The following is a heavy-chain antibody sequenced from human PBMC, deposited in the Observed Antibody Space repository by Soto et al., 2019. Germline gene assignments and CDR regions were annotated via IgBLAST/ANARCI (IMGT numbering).Heavy chain of an antibody. CDR3: ARDYGHDCSGGRCYFYF. CDR1: GATFISYA. J-gene: IGHJ4*02. Sequence: QVQLVQSGAEVKKPGSSVKVSCKASGATFISYAITGLDQAPGQGLGWLGGITPIFGTANYAQKFQGRATITADESTNTAHMELSSLRSEDTAVYYCARDYGHDCSGGRCYFYFWGQGTLVTVSS. CDR2: ITPIFGTA. V-gene: IGHV1-69*01. D-gene: IGHD2-15*01.